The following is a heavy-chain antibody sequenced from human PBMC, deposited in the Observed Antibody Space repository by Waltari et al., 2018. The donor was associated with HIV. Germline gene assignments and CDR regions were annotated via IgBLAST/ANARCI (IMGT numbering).Heavy chain of an antibody. V-gene: IGHV1-2*06. Sequence: QAHLVQSGPEARRPGASVTVSCKASAYTFTDYYLHWVRQTPGQGPEWLGRIDPRAGGGFYAPAFRGGGTMTRVTSLTAADLELTALKSDDTAVYFCAGGEDVTVISRPPGYRLDFWGQGTLVTVSS. D-gene: IGHD4-4*01. CDR1: AYTFTDYY. J-gene: IGHJ4*02. CDR2: IDPRAGGG. CDR3: AGGEDVTVISRPPGYRLDF.